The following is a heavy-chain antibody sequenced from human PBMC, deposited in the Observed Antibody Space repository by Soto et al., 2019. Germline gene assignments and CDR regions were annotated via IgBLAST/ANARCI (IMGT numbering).Heavy chain of an antibody. Sequence: GESLKISCKGSGYIFTRYWIGWVRQMPGKGLEWMGMTYPGDSDTRYRPSFQGQVTISADKSISTAYLQWGSLKASDTAMYYCARPRISTSSDDFDVWGQGTMVTVSS. CDR3: ARPRISTSSDDFDV. CDR1: GYIFTRYW. V-gene: IGHV5-51*01. CDR2: TYPGDSDT. D-gene: IGHD6-6*01. J-gene: IGHJ3*01.